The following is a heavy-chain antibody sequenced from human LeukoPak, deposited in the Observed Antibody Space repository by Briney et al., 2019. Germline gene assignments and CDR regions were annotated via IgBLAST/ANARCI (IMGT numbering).Heavy chain of an antibody. CDR1: GFTFSSYW. Sequence: GGSLRLSCAASGFTFSSYWMTWVRQAPGKGLEWVANIKQDGSEKYYVDSVKGRFTISRDNAKSSLYLQMDSLRAEDTAVYFCARDYYDTHFDYWGQGTLVTVSS. J-gene: IGHJ4*02. CDR2: IKQDGSEK. V-gene: IGHV3-7*01. D-gene: IGHD3-22*01. CDR3: ARDYYDTHFDY.